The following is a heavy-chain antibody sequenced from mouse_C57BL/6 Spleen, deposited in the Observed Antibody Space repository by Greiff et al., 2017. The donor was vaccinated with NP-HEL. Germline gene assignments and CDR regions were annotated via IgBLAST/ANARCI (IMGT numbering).Heavy chain of an antibody. J-gene: IGHJ3*01. D-gene: IGHD2-4*01. CDR1: GFTFSDYG. CDR2: ISSGSSTI. CDR3: ARTYYDYEEAWFAY. Sequence: EVQVVESGGGLVKPGGSLKLSCAASGFTFSDYGMHWVRQAPEKGLEWVAYISSGSSTIYYADTVKGRFTISRDNAKNTLFLQMTSLRSEDTAMYYCARTYYDYEEAWFAYWGQGTLVTVSA. V-gene: IGHV5-17*01.